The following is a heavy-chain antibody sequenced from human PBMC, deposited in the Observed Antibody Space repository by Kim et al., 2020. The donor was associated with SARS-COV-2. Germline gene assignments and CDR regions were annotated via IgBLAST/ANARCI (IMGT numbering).Heavy chain of an antibody. J-gene: IGHJ4*02. CDR1: GGTFSSYA. D-gene: IGHD1-26*01. Sequence: SVKVSCKASGGTFSSYAISWVRQAPGQGLEWMGGIIPIFGTANYAQKFQGRVTITADESTSTAYMELSSLRSEDTAVYYCARVLGGRYYNFDYWGQGTLVTVSS. CDR2: IIPIFGTA. V-gene: IGHV1-69*13. CDR3: ARVLGGRYYNFDY.